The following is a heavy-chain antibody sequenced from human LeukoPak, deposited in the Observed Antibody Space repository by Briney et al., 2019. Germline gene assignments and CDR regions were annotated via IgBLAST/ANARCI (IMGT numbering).Heavy chain of an antibody. CDR2: ISGSGGST. CDR1: GFTFSSYA. Sequence: GGSLRLSCAASGFTFSSYAMSWVRQAPGKGLEWVSAISGSGGSTYYADSVKGRFTISRDNSKNTLYLQMNSLRAEDTAVYYCAKEEGTWSDSSGYYLYWGQGTLVTVSS. V-gene: IGHV3-23*01. D-gene: IGHD3-22*01. CDR3: AKEEGTWSDSSGYYLY. J-gene: IGHJ4*02.